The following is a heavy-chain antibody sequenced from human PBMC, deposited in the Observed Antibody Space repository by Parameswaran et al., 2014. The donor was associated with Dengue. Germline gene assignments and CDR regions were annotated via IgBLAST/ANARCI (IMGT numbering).Heavy chain of an antibody. CDR2: IKQDGSEK. J-gene: IGHJ4*02. D-gene: IGHD3-22*01. V-gene: IGHV3-7*01. CDR3: ASGGGDYYDSSGYVL. Sequence: VRQAPGKGLEWVANIKQDGSEKYYVDSVKGRFTISRDNAKNSLYLQMNSLRAEDTAVYYCASGGGDYYDSSGYVLWGQGTLVTVSS.